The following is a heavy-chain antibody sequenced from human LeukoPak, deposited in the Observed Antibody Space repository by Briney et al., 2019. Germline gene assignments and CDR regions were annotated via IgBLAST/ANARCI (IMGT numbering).Heavy chain of an antibody. CDR1: GYTFTGYH. CDR2: INPNSGGT. D-gene: IGHD2-15*01. CDR3: ARDQSSVDY. J-gene: IGHJ4*02. Sequence: ASVKVSCKASGYTFTGYHMHSGRQSPGQGLEWMGWINPNSGGTNYAQKFQGRVTMTRDTSISTAYMELSRLRSDDTAVYYCARDQSSVDYWGQGTLVTVSS. V-gene: IGHV1-2*02.